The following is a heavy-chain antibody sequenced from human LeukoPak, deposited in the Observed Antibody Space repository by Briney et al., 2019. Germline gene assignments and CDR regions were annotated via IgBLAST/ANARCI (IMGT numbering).Heavy chain of an antibody. CDR1: GFTFSDSA. J-gene: IGHJ5*02. CDR3: TRDSGTYNWFDP. Sequence: GGSLRLSCVASGFTFSDSAIHWVRQSSGKGLEWIGHMDKETNLYATALAASVKGRFTVSRDDSENTAYLHMNGLKTEDTALYYCTRDSGTYNWFDPWGQGTLVTVSS. V-gene: IGHV3-73*01. D-gene: IGHD1-26*01. CDR2: MDKETNLYAT.